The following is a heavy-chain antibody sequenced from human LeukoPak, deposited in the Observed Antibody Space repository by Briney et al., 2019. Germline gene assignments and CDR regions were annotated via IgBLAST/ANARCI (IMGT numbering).Heavy chain of an antibody. V-gene: IGHV4-4*08. D-gene: IGHD3-22*01. CDR2: IHSGGRT. CDR1: GDSVTSYY. Sequence: SETLFLTCTVSGDSVTSYYWGWIRRPPGKGLEWIGYIHSGGRTIYNPSLESRLTISRDTSKSQFSLKLNSVTAADTAVYYCAINSLGDSSGYDYWGQGTLVTVSS. CDR3: AINSLGDSSGYDY. J-gene: IGHJ4*02.